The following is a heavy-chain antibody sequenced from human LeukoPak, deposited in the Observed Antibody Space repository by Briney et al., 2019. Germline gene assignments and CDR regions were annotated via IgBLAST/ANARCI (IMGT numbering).Heavy chain of an antibody. CDR1: GFTFTSYS. V-gene: IGHV3-23*01. J-gene: IGHJ4*02. CDR2: ISGGGGST. D-gene: IGHD1-26*01. Sequence: PGGSLRLSCAASGFTFTSYSMNWVRQAPGKGLEWVSTISGGGGSTYYADSVKGRFTISRDNSKNTLYLQVNSLRAEHTAVYYCAKGGKWDVTPFDYWGQGTLVTVSS. CDR3: AKGGKWDVTPFDY.